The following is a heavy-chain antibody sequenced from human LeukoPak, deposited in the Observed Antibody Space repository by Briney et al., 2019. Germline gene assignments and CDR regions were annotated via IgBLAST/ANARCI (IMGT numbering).Heavy chain of an antibody. CDR2: INPNSGGT. CDR3: ASLPPDCSSTSCHSEDAFDI. J-gene: IGHJ3*02. V-gene: IGHV1-2*02. CDR1: GYTFTGYY. Sequence: GASVKVSCMASGYTFTGYYMHWVRQAPGQGLEWMGWINPNSGGTNYAQKFQGRVTMTRDTSIGTAYMELSRLRSDDTAVYYCASLPPDCSSTSCHSEDAFDIWGQGTMVTVSS. D-gene: IGHD2-2*01.